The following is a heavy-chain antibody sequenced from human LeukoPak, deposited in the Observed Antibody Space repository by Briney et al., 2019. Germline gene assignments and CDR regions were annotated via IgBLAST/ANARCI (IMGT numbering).Heavy chain of an antibody. CDR1: GGSFSGYY. V-gene: IGHV4-34*01. D-gene: IGHD3-3*01. CDR2: INHSGST. Sequence: PSEALSLTCAVYGGSFSGYYWTWIRQPPGKGLEWVGEINHSGSTNYNPSPKSRVTISVDTSKNQFSLKLSSVTAADTAIYFCARRGLRFLESVKYSWFDPWGQGTLVTVSS. J-gene: IGHJ5*02. CDR3: ARRGLRFLESVKYSWFDP.